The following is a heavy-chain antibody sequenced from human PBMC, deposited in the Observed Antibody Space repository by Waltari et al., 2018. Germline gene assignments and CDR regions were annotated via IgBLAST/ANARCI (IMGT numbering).Heavy chain of an antibody. D-gene: IGHD1-26*01. CDR3: AREVVGSTDYLDF. J-gene: IGHJ4*02. V-gene: IGHV3-48*01. Sequence: EVQLVESGGDLVQPGGSLRLSCDASGFSLNGYSMNWVRRAPGKGLEWISYISGTGDTIFYSESLKGRFTVSRDIAKNSLYLQMNSLRAEDTGRYFCAREVVGSTDYLDFWGQGTVVTVSS. CDR2: ISGTGDTI. CDR1: GFSLNGYS.